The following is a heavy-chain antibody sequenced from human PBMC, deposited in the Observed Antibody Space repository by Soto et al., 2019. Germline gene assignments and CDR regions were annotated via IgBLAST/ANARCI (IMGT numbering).Heavy chain of an antibody. D-gene: IGHD6-19*01. J-gene: IGHJ4*02. CDR3: ARVRWTVAGPGHFDY. V-gene: IGHV4-59*01. CDR1: GGPLTTYF. CDR2: VSYFGTT. Sequence: SETLSLTCNVSGGPLTTYFWSWIRQPPGKGLEWIGYVSYFGTTNYNPSLQSRLTISLDTSKNQFSLKLSSVTAADTAVYYCARVRWTVAGPGHFDYWGQGTLVTVSS.